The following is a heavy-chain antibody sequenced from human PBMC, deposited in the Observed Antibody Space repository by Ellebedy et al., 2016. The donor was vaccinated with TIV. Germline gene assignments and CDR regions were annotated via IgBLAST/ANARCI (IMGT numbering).Heavy chain of an antibody. V-gene: IGHV3-11*04. Sequence: GGSLRLSXAASGFTFSDYYMSWIRQAPGKGLEWVSYISSSGSTIYYADSVKGRFTISRDNAKNSLYLQMNSLRAEDTAVYYCASGATFGGVIVDAPLWGQGTTVTVSS. CDR1: GFTFSDYY. D-gene: IGHD3-16*02. CDR2: ISSSGSTI. CDR3: ASGATFGGVIVDAPL. J-gene: IGHJ6*02.